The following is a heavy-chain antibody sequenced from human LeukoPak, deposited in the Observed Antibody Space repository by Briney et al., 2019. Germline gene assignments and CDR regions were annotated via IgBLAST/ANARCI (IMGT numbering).Heavy chain of an antibody. J-gene: IGHJ4*02. CDR2: IHTSGIT. CDR3: ARDPNSVTVTGDYYFDY. D-gene: IGHD7-27*01. CDR1: GASINNYY. V-gene: IGHV4-4*07. Sequence: SQSLSLTRTVSGASINNYYWTWIRQPAGKGLEWIGCIHTSGITNYNPPPKSRVTISLDKSKNQFSLNLSSVAAADTAVYYCARDPNSVTVTGDYYFDYWGRGTLVTVSS.